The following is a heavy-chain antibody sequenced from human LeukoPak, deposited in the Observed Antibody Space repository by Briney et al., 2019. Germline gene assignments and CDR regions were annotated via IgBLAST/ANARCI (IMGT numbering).Heavy chain of an antibody. CDR2: INHSGST. D-gene: IGHD2-2*03. CDR1: GGSFSGCY. CDR3: ARVDIVVVPAPHYYGMDV. J-gene: IGHJ6*04. Sequence: SETLSLTCAVYGGSFSGCYWSWIRQPPGKGLEWIGEINHSGSTNYNPSLKSRVTISVDTSKNQFSLKLSSVTAADTAVYYCARVDIVVVPAPHYYGMDVWGKGTTVTVSS. V-gene: IGHV4-34*01.